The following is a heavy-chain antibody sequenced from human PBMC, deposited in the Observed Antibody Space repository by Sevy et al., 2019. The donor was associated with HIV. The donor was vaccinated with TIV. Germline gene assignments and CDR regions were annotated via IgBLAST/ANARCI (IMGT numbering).Heavy chain of an antibody. CDR3: TLEGLYCSGGTCYSEGFDS. CDR1: GFTVSDAW. D-gene: IGHD2-15*01. J-gene: IGHJ4*02. V-gene: IGHV3-15*01. Sequence: GGSLRLSCAAFGFTVSDAWMSWVRQAPGKGLQWVGRIKSKTDGGTTDYVTPVKGRFTISRDDSKNTLYLQINSLKTGDTAVYYCTLEGLYCSGGTCYSEGFDSWGQGILVTVSS. CDR2: IKSKTDGGTT.